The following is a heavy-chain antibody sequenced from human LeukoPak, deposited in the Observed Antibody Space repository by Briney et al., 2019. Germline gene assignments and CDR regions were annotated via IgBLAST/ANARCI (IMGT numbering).Heavy chain of an antibody. D-gene: IGHD2-15*01. CDR3: AHRHRGVASDI. Sequence: ESGPTLVHPTQTLTLTFTFSGFSFSSGGVGVGWIRQPPVGALEWLGVIYENDEKLYTSSLQNTLSVTKDTSKNQVVLTMANMDPVDTATYYCAHRHRGVASDIWGQGTMVTVSS. V-gene: IGHV2-5*01. CDR2: IYENDEK. CDR1: GFSFSSGGVG. J-gene: IGHJ3*02.